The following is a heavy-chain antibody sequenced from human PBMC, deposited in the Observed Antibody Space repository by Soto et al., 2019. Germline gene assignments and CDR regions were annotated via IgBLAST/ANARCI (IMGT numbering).Heavy chain of an antibody. CDR1: GDSIGSNVW. V-gene: IGHV4-4*02. CDR2: VYHNGLT. D-gene: IGHD2-15*01. Sequence: SETLSLTCYVSGDSIGSNVWWSCVRQPPGKGLEWIGEVYHNGLTDYNPSLRGRATMSADMSKNQFSLRVTSVTDADTAIYYCARDAALPGEADRFDYWGQGALVTVSS. J-gene: IGHJ4*02. CDR3: ARDAALPGEADRFDY.